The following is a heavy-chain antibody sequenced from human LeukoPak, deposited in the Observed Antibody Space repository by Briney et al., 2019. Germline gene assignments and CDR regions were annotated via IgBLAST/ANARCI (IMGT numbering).Heavy chain of an antibody. J-gene: IGHJ6*02. Sequence: GGSLRLSCAASGFTFSSYAMSCVRQAPGKGLEWVSAISGSGGSTYYADSVKGRFPISRDNSKNTLYRQVKILRAEDTAVYYCAKDHPSITIFGVVIHGMDVWGQGTTVTVSS. D-gene: IGHD3-3*01. CDR1: GFTFSSYA. CDR3: AKDHPSITIFGVVIHGMDV. CDR2: ISGSGGST. V-gene: IGHV3-23*01.